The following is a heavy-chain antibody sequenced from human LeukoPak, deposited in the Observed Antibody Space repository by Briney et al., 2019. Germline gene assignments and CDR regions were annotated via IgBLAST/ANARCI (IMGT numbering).Heavy chain of an antibody. J-gene: IGHJ4*02. Sequence: ASVKVSCKASGYTFTSYDINWVRQAPGQGLEWMGWMNPKSGNTGFAQKFQGRVTMTRDTSITTAYMELGRLRCEDTAVYYYARVTGSIDYWGQGTLVTVSS. CDR2: MNPKSGNT. CDR3: ARVTGSIDY. D-gene: IGHD1-26*01. V-gene: IGHV1-8*01. CDR1: GYTFTSYD.